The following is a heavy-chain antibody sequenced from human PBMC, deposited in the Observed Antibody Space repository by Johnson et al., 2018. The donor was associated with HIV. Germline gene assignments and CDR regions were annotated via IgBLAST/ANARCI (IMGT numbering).Heavy chain of an antibody. J-gene: IGHJ3*02. CDR3: AREGYYASLGTFDI. V-gene: IGHV3-11*04. CDR2: ISSSGSSI. CDR1: GFTFSNAW. Sequence: QVQLVESGGGLVKPGGSLRLSCAASGFTFSNAWMSWVRQAPGKGLEWVSYISSSGSSIFYADSVKGRFTISRDNPKNSLYLQMNSLSAEDSAMYFCAREGYYASLGTFDIWGEGTMVTVSS. D-gene: IGHD3-10*01.